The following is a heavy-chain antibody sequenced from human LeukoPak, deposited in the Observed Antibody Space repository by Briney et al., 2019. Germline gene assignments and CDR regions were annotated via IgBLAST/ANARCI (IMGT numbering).Heavy chain of an antibody. J-gene: IGHJ4*02. V-gene: IGHV3-9*01. CDR3: AKGSSSTWYGEFDY. CDR2: VSWNSGNI. Sequence: GGSLRLSCAASGFIFDDYAMHWVRQAPGKGLEWVSGVSWNSGNIDYADSVEGRFTISRDNAKNSLYLEMNSLRAEDTAFYYCAKGSSSTWYGEFDYWGQGTVVTVSS. D-gene: IGHD6-13*01. CDR1: GFIFDDYA.